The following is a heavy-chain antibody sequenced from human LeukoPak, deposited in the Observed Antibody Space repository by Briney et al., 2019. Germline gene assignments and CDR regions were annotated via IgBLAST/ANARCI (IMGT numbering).Heavy chain of an antibody. Sequence: PSETLSLTCAVSGGSISSTNLWSWVRQPPGKGLEWIGEIYHSGSTNYNPSLKSRVTISVDKSKNQFSLRLGSVTAADTAVYYRARDCFLETAKVKLDYWGQGTLVTGSS. CDR3: ARDCFLETAKVKLDY. V-gene: IGHV4-4*02. J-gene: IGHJ4*02. D-gene: IGHD5-18*01. CDR1: GGSISSTNL. CDR2: IYHSGST.